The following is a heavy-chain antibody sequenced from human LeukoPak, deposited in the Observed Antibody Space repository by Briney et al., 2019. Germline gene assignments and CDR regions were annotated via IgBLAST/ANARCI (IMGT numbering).Heavy chain of an antibody. Sequence: SETLSLTCAVYGGSFSDYYWSWIRQPPGKGLEWIGENNHSGSTNYNPSLKSRVTISVDTSKNQFSLKLSSVTAADTAVYYCAGSIAARLDYWGQGTLVTVSS. CDR2: NNHSGST. D-gene: IGHD6-6*01. CDR3: AGSIAARLDY. CDR1: GGSFSDYY. V-gene: IGHV4-34*01. J-gene: IGHJ4*02.